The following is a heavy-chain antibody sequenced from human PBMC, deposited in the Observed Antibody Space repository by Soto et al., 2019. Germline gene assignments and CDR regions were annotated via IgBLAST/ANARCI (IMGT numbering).Heavy chain of an antibody. Sequence: LSLTCAASGFTFSSYDMHWVRQATGKGLEWVSAIGTAGDTYYPGSVKGRFTISRENAKNSLYLQMNSLRAEDTAVYYCARVLRYFDWLLFPYGMDVWGQGTTVTVSS. D-gene: IGHD3-9*01. CDR1: GFTFSSYD. CDR3: ARVLRYFDWLLFPYGMDV. CDR2: IGTAGDT. V-gene: IGHV3-13*01. J-gene: IGHJ6*02.